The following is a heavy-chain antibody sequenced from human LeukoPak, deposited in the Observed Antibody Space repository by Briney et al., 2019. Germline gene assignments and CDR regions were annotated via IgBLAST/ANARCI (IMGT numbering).Heavy chain of an antibody. J-gene: IGHJ4*02. V-gene: IGHV4-39*07. CDR2: MYHNGST. CDR1: GGSISSISYY. Sequence: PSETLSLTCTVSGGSISSISYYWGWIRQPPGKGLEWIGSMYHNGSTYYNPSLKSRVTISVDTSKNQFSLKLSSVTAADTAVYYCAREGGEGYSYGQGVFDYWGQGTLVTVSS. CDR3: AREGGEGYSYGQGVFDY. D-gene: IGHD5-18*01.